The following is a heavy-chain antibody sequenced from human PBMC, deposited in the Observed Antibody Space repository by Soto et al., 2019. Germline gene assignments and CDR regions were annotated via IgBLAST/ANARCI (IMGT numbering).Heavy chain of an antibody. J-gene: IGHJ4*02. CDR3: ARDRYDSSGYLFDY. Sequence: ASVKVSCKASGGTFSSYAISWVRQAPGQGLEWMGGIIPIFGTANYAQKFQGRVTITADKSTSTAYMELSSLRSEDTAVYYCARDRYDSSGYLFDYWGQGTLVTVSS. CDR1: GGTFSSYA. CDR2: IIPIFGTA. V-gene: IGHV1-69*06. D-gene: IGHD3-22*01.